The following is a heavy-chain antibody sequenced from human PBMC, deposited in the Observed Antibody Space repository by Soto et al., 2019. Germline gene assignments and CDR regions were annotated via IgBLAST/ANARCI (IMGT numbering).Heavy chain of an antibody. CDR3: AGDGVGAYPGDAFDI. CDR1: GFTFGVFS. D-gene: IGHD1-26*01. CDR2: ISGDSNEM. V-gene: IGHV3-48*02. Sequence: PGGSLRLSCAASGFTFGVFSMNWVRQAPGKGLEWVSYISGDSNEMQYADSVKGRFTISRDNAENSLYLQMDSLRDEDTAVYYCAGDGVGAYPGDAFDIWGQRTVVTVSS. J-gene: IGHJ3*02.